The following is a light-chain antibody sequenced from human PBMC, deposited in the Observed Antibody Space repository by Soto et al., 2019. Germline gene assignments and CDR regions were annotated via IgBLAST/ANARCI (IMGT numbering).Light chain of an antibody. J-gene: IGKJ1*01. Sequence: DIQMTQSPSSLSASVGDRVTITCRASQSIRSWLAWYQQKPGKAPKLLIYDASSLKSGVPFRFSGRGSGTQFTLTISSLQPEDFAKYYCHQYSDYWTSGQGTKVDIK. V-gene: IGKV1-5*01. CDR1: QSIRSW. CDR3: HQYSDYWT. CDR2: DAS.